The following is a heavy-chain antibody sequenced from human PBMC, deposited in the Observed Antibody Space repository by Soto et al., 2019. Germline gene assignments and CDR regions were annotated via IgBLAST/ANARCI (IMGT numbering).Heavy chain of an antibody. Sequence: GGSLRLSCAASGFTFSSYGMHWVRQAPGKGLEGVAVILYDGSNKYYADSVKGRFTISRDNSKNTLYLQMNSLRAEDTAVYYCAKDPGSGYSTFRSFDYWGQGPLVTDSS. CDR1: GFTFSSYG. CDR2: ILYDGSNK. V-gene: IGHV3-30*18. D-gene: IGHD4-4*01. J-gene: IGHJ4*02. CDR3: AKDPGSGYSTFRSFDY.